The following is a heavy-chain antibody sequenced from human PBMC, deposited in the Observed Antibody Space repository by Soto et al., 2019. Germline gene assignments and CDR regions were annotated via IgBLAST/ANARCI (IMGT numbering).Heavy chain of an antibody. CDR2: IYWDDDE. V-gene: IGHV2-5*02. D-gene: IGHD2-2*01. CDR1: GFSLSTTAEG. CDR3: AHGSCSSADCYPNPYLDY. J-gene: IGHJ4*02. Sequence: QITLKESGPTLVKPTQTLTLTCTSSGFSLSTTAEGVGWIRQPPGKALEWLALIYWDDDERYSPSLKSRLTITKDTSKNQVVLTMTNVDPVDTATYYCAHGSCSSADCYPNPYLDYWGQGILVTVSS.